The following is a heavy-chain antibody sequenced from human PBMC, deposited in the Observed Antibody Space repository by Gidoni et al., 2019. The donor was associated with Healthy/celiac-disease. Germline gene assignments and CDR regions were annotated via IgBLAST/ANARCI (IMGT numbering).Heavy chain of an antibody. CDR1: GGPISSYY. V-gene: IGHV4-59*01. CDR3: ARDGYYDSSGYYYYYYGMDV. CDR2: IYYSGST. D-gene: IGHD3-22*01. Sequence: QVQLQESGPGLVKPSATLSLTCPVPGGPISSYYRSWIRQPPGKGLEWIGNIYYSGSTNYNPSLKSRVTISVDTSKNQFSLKLSSVTAADTAVYYCARDGYYDSSGYYYYYYGMDVWGQGTTVTVSS. J-gene: IGHJ6*02.